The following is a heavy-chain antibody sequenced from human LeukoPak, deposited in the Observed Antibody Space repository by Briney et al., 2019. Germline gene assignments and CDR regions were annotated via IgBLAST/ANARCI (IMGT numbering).Heavy chain of an antibody. J-gene: IGHJ4*01. D-gene: IGHD4-17*01. CDR2: ISYDGSNK. CDR3: ARSTGDYGDYACGY. V-gene: IGHV3-30-3*01. CDR1: GFTFSSYA. Sequence: GGSLRLSCAASGFTFSSYAKHWVRQAPGKGLEWVAVISYDGSNKYYADSVKGRFTISRDNAKNSLYLQLNSLRAEDTAVYYCARSTGDYGDYACGYWGQGTLVTVSS.